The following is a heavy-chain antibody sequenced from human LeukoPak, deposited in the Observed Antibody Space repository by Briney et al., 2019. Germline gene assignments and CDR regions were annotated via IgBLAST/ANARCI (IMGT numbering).Heavy chain of an antibody. J-gene: IGHJ3*02. CDR2: INPNSGGT. D-gene: IGHD1-1*01. V-gene: IGHV1-2*02. CDR1: GYTFTGYY. Sequence: ASVKVSCKASGYTFTGYYMQWVRQAPGQGLEWMGWINPNSGGTNYAQKFQGRVTMTRDTSISTAYMELSRLRSDDMAVYYCARGVNWNTASLDAFDIWGQGTMVTVSS. CDR3: ARGVNWNTASLDAFDI.